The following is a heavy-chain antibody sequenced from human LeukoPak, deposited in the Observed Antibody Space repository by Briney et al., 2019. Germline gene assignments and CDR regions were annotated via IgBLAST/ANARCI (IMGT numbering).Heavy chain of an antibody. J-gene: IGHJ4*02. V-gene: IGHV4-30-2*01. CDR3: ARGRGGGKYYFDY. D-gene: IGHD3-10*01. CDR2: INHSGST. CDR1: GGSISSGGYY. Sequence: PSQTLSLTCTVSGGSISSGGYYWSWISQPPGKGLEWIGEINHSGSTNYNPSLKSRVTISVDTSKNQFSLKLSSVTAADTAVYYCARGRGGGKYYFDYWGQGTLVTVSS.